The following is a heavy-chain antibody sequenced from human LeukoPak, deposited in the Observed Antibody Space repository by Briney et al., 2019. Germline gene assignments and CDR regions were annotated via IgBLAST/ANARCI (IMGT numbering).Heavy chain of an antibody. D-gene: IGHD1-26*01. J-gene: IGHJ3*02. CDR2: ISSSSSYI. Sequence: GESLKISCKGSGYSFTSYWIAWVRQAPGKGLEWVSSISSSSSYIYYADSVKGRFTISRDNAKNSLYLQMNSLRAEDTAVYYCARGHGSSDAFDIWGQGTMVTVSS. CDR3: ARGHGSSDAFDI. V-gene: IGHV3-21*01. CDR1: GYSFTSYW.